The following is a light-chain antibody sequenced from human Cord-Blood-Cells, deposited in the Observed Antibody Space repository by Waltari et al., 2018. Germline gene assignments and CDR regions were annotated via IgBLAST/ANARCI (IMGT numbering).Light chain of an antibody. CDR1: QSISSY. J-gene: IGKJ1*01. CDR3: QQSYSTPPWT. V-gene: IGKV1-39*01. CDR2: AAS. Sequence: IQMTQSPSSLSASVGDRVTITCRASQSISSYLNWYQQKPGKDPKLLIYAASSLQSGVPSRFSGSGSGTDFTLTISSLQPEDFATYYCQQSYSTPPWTFGQGTKVEIK.